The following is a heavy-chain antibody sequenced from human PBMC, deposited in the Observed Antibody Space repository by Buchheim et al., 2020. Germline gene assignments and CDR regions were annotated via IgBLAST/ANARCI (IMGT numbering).Heavy chain of an antibody. CDR2: IGSSETTI. Sequence: EVQLVESGGGLVQPGGSLRLSCVASGFSFSSYEMIWVRQTPGKGLQWISYIGSSETTIYYADSVKGRFTISRDNAKNSLYLQMDSLRADDTAVYYCARTAENGRKLDDYFQHWGPGTL. D-gene: IGHD5-12*01. V-gene: IGHV3-48*03. CDR3: ARTAENGRKLDDYFQH. CDR1: GFSFSSYE. J-gene: IGHJ1*01.